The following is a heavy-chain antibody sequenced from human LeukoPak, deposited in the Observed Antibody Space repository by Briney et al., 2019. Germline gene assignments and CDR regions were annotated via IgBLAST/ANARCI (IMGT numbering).Heavy chain of an antibody. J-gene: IGHJ4*02. V-gene: IGHV1-24*01. CDR3: ARGDITIFGVVTPPDY. D-gene: IGHD3-3*01. Sequence: ASVKVSCKVSGYTLTELSMHWVRQAPGKGLEWMGGFDPEDGETIYAQKFQGRVTITADESTSTAYMELSSLRSEDTAVYYCARGDITIFGVVTPPDYWGQGTLVTVSS. CDR2: FDPEDGET. CDR1: GYTLTELS.